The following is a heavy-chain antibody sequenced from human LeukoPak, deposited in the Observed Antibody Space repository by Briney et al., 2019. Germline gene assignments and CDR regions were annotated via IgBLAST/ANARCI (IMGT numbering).Heavy chain of an antibody. Sequence: ASVKVSCKASRYTFTSYYMHWVRQAPGQGLEWMGIINPSGGSTSYAQKFQGRVTMTRDTSTSTVYMELSSLRSEDTAVYYCARDTSYDSSGYRFDYWGQGTLVTVSS. CDR2: INPSGGST. J-gene: IGHJ4*02. CDR1: RYTFTSYY. D-gene: IGHD3-22*01. V-gene: IGHV1-46*01. CDR3: ARDTSYDSSGYRFDY.